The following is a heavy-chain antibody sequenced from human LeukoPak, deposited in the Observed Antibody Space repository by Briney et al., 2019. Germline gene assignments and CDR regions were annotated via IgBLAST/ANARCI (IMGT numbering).Heavy chain of an antibody. CDR3: ARDPIDPPGAFDI. CDR1: GGSISSSSYY. CDR2: IYYSGST. J-gene: IGHJ3*02. Sequence: PSETQSLTCTVSGGSISSSSYYWGWIRQPPGKGLEWIGSIYYSGSTYYNPSLKSRVTISVDTSKNQFSLKLSSVTAADTAVYYCARDPIDPPGAFDIWGQGTMVTVSS. D-gene: IGHD2-15*01. V-gene: IGHV4-39*07.